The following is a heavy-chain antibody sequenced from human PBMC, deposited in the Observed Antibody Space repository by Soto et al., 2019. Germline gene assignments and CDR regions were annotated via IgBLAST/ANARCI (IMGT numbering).Heavy chain of an antibody. V-gene: IGHV1-2*04. Sequence: ASVKVSCKASGYSFTDYHIHWVRQAPGQGLEWLGRINPKSGDTNTAQKFRGWVTMTTDTSISTASMELTRLTSDDTAIYYCAGGDSIDCSNGMCTCFYNHDMDVWGQGTMVTVSS. CDR2: INPKSGDT. CDR3: AGGDSIDCSNGMCTCFYNHDMDV. J-gene: IGHJ6*02. CDR1: GYSFTDYH. D-gene: IGHD2-8*01.